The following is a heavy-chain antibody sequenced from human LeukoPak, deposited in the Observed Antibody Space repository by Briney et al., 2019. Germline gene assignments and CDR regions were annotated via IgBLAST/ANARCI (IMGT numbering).Heavy chain of an antibody. CDR2: IYTSGGT. V-gene: IGHV4-4*07. CDR3: ARREYCGGTSCYSAALDF. J-gene: IGHJ4*02. Sequence: PSETLSLTCTVSGGSISNYYWTWIRQPAGKGLEWIGRIYTSGGTNYNPSLKSRVTISVDTSKNQFSLKLSSVTAADTAVYFCARREYCGGTSCYSAALDFWGQGILVTVSS. CDR1: GGSISNYY. D-gene: IGHD2-15*01.